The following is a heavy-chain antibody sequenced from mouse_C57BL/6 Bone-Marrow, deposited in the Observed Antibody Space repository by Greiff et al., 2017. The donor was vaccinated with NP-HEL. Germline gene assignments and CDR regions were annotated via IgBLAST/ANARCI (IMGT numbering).Heavy chain of an antibody. CDR3: AKTHYYGSTYYAMDY. J-gene: IGHJ4*01. D-gene: IGHD1-1*01. CDR2: IHPNSGST. V-gene: IGHV1-64*01. Sequence: QVQLKQPGAELVKPGASVKLSCKASGYTFTSYWMHWVKQRPGQGLEWIGMIHPNSGSTSYNEKFKSKATLTVDKSSSTAYMQLSSLTSEDSAVYYCAKTHYYGSTYYAMDYWGQGTSVTVSS. CDR1: GYTFTSYW.